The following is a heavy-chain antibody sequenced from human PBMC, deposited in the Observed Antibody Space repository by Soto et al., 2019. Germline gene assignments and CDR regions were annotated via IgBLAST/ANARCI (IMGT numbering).Heavy chain of an antibody. D-gene: IGHD3-22*01. Sequence: TGGSLRLSCAASGFTFSTYAMSWVRQAPGKGLERVSSISGTGATTNYADSVRGRFTISRDNSKNTLYLQMNSLRAGDTAIYYCAKDSGALISMLVVATGYFDYWGQGTLVTVSS. J-gene: IGHJ4*02. CDR2: ISGTGATT. CDR3: AKDSGALISMLVVATGYFDY. V-gene: IGHV3-23*01. CDR1: GFTFSTYA.